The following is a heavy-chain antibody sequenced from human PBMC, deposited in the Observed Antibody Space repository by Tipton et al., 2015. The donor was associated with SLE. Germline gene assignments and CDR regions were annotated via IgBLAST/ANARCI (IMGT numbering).Heavy chain of an antibody. V-gene: IGHV1-18*01. D-gene: IGHD3-22*01. Sequence: QSGPEVKKPGASVKVSCKASGYTFTSYPIIWVRQAPGQGLEWMGWISPYNGNTKYAQKLQGRVTMTTDTATSTAYMELRSLRSDDTAVYYCARDYFDITGCFDSWGQGTLVTVSS. CDR3: ARDYFDITGCFDS. CDR2: ISPYNGNT. J-gene: IGHJ4*02. CDR1: GYTFTSYP.